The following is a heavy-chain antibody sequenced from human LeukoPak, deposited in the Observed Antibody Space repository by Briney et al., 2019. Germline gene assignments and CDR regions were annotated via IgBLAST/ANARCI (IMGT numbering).Heavy chain of an antibody. J-gene: IGHJ4*02. Sequence: PSETLSLTCTVSGGSITGYYWSWIRQPPGKGLEWIGYISYSGNTNYNPSLKSRVTISVDTSKNQFSLKVSSVTAAGTAVYYCARGASRDGYNTEIDYWGQGTLVTVSS. CDR2: ISYSGNT. V-gene: IGHV4-59*01. D-gene: IGHD5-24*01. CDR1: GGSITGYY. CDR3: ARGASRDGYNTEIDY.